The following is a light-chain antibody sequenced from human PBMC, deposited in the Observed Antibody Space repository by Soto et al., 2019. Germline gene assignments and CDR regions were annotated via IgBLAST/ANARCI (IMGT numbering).Light chain of an antibody. CDR2: FGS. V-gene: IGKV2-28*01. J-gene: IGKJ4*01. CDR3: MQTLQTPLT. CDR1: RSLYSGGYTY. Sequence: DIVMTQSPFSLPVTPGEPASISCRSSRSLYSGGYTYLDWYLQKPGKPPQLLISFGSNRASGVPDRFSGSGSGTDFTLEINRVEAEDLGVYYCMQTLQTPLTFGGGTKVDIK.